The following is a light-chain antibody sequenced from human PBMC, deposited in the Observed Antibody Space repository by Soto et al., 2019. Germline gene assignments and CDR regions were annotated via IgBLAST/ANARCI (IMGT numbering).Light chain of an antibody. CDR1: SRDVGAYTS. CDR3: SSYTSDNRDYV. J-gene: IGLJ1*01. V-gene: IGLV2-14*01. CDR2: EVS. Sequence: QSCLPPPASVRASPGHSITISCSGTSRDVGAYTSVSCYQQHPGKAPKLIIYEVSNRPPGVSTRFSGSKSASTASLTISGLQAEDEAHYYCSSYTSDNRDYVFATGTKVTVL.